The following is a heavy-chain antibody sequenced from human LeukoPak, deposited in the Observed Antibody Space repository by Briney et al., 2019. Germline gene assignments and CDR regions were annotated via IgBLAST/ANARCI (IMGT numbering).Heavy chain of an antibody. V-gene: IGHV3-30*03. CDR1: GFTFSNYG. J-gene: IGHJ3*02. CDR2: ISCDGSNK. CDR3: AREYTTVTFDI. D-gene: IGHD4-17*01. Sequence: GGSLRLSCAASGFTFSNYGMHWVRQAPGKGLEWVAFISCDGSNKYYADSVKGRFTISRDNSKNTLYLQMNSLRAEDTAVYYCAREYTTVTFDIWGQGTMVTVSS.